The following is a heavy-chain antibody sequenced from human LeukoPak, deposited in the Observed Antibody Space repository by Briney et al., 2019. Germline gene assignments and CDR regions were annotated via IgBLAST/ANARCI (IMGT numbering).Heavy chain of an antibody. D-gene: IGHD3-10*01. CDR2: IIPIFGTA. J-gene: IGHJ5*02. CDR3: ASPGSGSYRVWFDP. Sequence: SVKVSCTASGYTFTSYGISWVRQAPGQGLEWMGGIIPIFGTANYAQKFQGRVTITADESTSTAYMELSSLRSEDTAVYYCASPGSGSYRVWFDPWGQGTLVTVSS. CDR1: GYTFTSYG. V-gene: IGHV1-69*13.